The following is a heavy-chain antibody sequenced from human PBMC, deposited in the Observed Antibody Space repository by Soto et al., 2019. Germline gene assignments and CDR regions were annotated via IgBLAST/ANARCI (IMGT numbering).Heavy chain of an antibody. J-gene: IGHJ4*02. D-gene: IGHD3-22*01. CDR1: GGSISSGDYY. V-gene: IGHV4-30-4*01. CDR3: ARGGYYYDSSGYREYYFDY. Sequence: SETLSLTCTVSGGSISSGDYYWSWIRQPPGKGLEWIGYIYYSGSTYYNPSLKSRVTISVDTSKNQFSLKLSSVTAADTAVYYCARGGYYYDSSGYREYYFDYWGQGTLVTVSS. CDR2: IYYSGST.